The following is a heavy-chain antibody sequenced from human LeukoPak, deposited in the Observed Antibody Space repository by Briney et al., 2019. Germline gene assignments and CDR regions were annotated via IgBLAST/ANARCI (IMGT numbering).Heavy chain of an antibody. J-gene: IGHJ5*02. D-gene: IGHD6-13*01. V-gene: IGHV3-48*01. CDR3: AKGIAAAGKGLAFDP. CDR1: GFTFSSYN. CDR2: ISSSSSAI. Sequence: GGSLRLSCAASGFTFSSYNMNWVRQAPGKGLEWVSFISSSSSAIYYADSVKGRFTISRDDAKNTLYLQMNSLRAEDTAVYYCAKGIAAAGKGLAFDPWGQGTLVTVSS.